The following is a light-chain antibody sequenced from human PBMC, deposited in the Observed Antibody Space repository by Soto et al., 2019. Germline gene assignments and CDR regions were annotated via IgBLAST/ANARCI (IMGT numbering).Light chain of an antibody. Sequence: DIQMTQSPSSLSASVGDRVTITCQASQDINSWLAWYQQKPGKAPNLLIYKASSLESGVPSRFSGSGSGTEFTLTISSLQPDDFATYYCQQYKSYWTFGQGTKVDIK. V-gene: IGKV1-5*03. CDR2: KAS. J-gene: IGKJ1*01. CDR3: QQYKSYWT. CDR1: QDINSW.